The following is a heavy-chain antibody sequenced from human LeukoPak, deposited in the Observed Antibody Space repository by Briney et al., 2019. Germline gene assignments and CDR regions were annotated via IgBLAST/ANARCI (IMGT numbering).Heavy chain of an antibody. CDR3: GKSLAAGKFYLDY. J-gene: IGHJ4*02. CDR1: GFPFSSYA. CDR2: IGATGGDL. Sequence: PGGSLRLSCAASGFPFSSYAMTWVRQAPGKGLEWVSAIGATGGDLYYADSVKGRFTISRDNSKNTLYLQIHSLRAEDTAIYYCGKSLAAGKFYLDYWGQGTLVTVSS. V-gene: IGHV3-23*01. D-gene: IGHD6-13*01.